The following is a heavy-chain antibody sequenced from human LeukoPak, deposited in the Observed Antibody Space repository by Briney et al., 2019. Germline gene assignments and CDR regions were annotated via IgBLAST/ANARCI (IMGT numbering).Heavy chain of an antibody. Sequence: PGGSLRLSCAASGFTFSDHYIDWVRQAPGKGLEWVGRSRDKGNSYTTAYAASVRGRFTISRDDSKNSLYLQVNSLKTEDTAVYYCTKLARAPRDFDYWGQGTLVTVSS. CDR3: TKLARAPRDFDY. D-gene: IGHD3-10*01. CDR1: GFTFSDHY. V-gene: IGHV3-72*01. CDR2: SRDKGNSYTT. J-gene: IGHJ4*01.